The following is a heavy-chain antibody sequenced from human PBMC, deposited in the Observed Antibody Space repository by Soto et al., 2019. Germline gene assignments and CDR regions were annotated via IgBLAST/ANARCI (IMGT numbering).Heavy chain of an antibody. Sequence: SGPMLVNPTQTLTLTCTFSGFSLSTSGVGVVWIRQPPGKALEWLAVIYWDDDKRYSPSLKSRLTITKDTSKNQVVLTMTNMDPVDTATYYCAHRRHYDILPGYHNWFDPWGQGTLVTVSS. J-gene: IGHJ5*02. D-gene: IGHD3-9*01. CDR1: GFSLSTSGVG. CDR2: IYWDDDK. V-gene: IGHV2-5*02. CDR3: AHRRHYDILPGYHNWFDP.